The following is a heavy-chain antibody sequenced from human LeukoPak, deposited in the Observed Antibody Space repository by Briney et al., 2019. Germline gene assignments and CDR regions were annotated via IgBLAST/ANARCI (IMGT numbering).Heavy chain of an antibody. Sequence: ASVKVSCKASGYTFTSYGISWVRQAPGQGLEWMGWISAYNGNTNYAQKLQGRVTMTTDTSTSTAYMELRSLRSDDTAVYYCARAIERASFHYYYYYMDVWGKGTTVTISS. CDR3: ARAIERASFHYYYYYMDV. D-gene: IGHD1-26*01. CDR1: GYTFTSYG. CDR2: ISAYNGNT. V-gene: IGHV1-18*01. J-gene: IGHJ6*03.